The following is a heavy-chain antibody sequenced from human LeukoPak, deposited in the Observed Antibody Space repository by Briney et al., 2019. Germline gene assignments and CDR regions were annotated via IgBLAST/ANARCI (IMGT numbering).Heavy chain of an antibody. J-gene: IGHJ4*02. Sequence: EASVKVSCKASGGTFSSYAISWVRQAPGQGLEWMGGIIPIFGTANYAQKFQGRVTITADESTSTAYMELSSLRSEDTAVYYCARGGGRSSGWYRDYFDYWGQGTLVTVSS. CDR3: ARGGGRSSGWYRDYFDY. CDR2: IIPIFGTA. CDR1: GGTFSSYA. D-gene: IGHD6-19*01. V-gene: IGHV1-69*13.